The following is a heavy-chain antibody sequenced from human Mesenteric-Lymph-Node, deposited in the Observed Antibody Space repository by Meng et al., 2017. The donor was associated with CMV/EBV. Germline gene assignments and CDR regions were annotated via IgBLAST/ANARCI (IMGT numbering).Heavy chain of an antibody. Sequence: GSLRLSCTVSGGSISSYYWSWIRQPPGKGLEWLGYIYYSGSTNYNPSLKSRVTISVDTSKNQFSLTLSSVTAADTAVYYCAREIQRRGSSWYDGFDYWGQGTLVTVSS. CDR2: IYYSGST. CDR1: GGSISSYY. J-gene: IGHJ4*02. CDR3: AREIQRRGSSWYDGFDY. V-gene: IGHV4-59*01. D-gene: IGHD6-13*01.